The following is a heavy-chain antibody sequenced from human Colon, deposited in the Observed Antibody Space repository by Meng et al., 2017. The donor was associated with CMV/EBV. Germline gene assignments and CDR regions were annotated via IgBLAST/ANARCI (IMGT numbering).Heavy chain of an antibody. CDR3: STGSGDFDH. CDR1: GGPLRNFF. V-gene: IGHV4-4*07. D-gene: IGHD1-26*01. J-gene: IGHJ4*02. CDR2: IQSDENT. Sequence: QESGPRTVRATYTLSQSCSGNGGPLRNFFRRWIRQSAEMRVQWIGGIQSDENTYYNPSLKRRVNVSQDPSNNKISLRLRSVTAADTAVYYCSTGSGDFDHWGQGTLVTVSS.